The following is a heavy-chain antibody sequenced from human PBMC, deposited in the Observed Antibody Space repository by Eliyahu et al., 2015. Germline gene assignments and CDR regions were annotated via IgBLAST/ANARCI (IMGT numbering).Heavy chain of an antibody. CDR1: GFIXNTNE. J-gene: IGHJ5*02. CDR3: ARQTRSSWNSWFDP. Sequence: EVQLVESGGGLVQPGGSLRLSCAASGFIXNTNEMNWVRQAPGKGLGWISYISKSGSTIYYADSVKGRFTISRDNAKNSLYLQMNSLRAEDTAVYYCARQTRSSWNSWFDPWGQGTLVTVSS. CDR2: ISKSGSTI. D-gene: IGHD6-13*01. V-gene: IGHV3-48*03.